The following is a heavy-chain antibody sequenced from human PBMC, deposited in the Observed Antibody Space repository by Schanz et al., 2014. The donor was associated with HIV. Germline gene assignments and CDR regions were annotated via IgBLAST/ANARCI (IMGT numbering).Heavy chain of an antibody. CDR1: GFSFRTFG. Sequence: QVQLVESGGGVVQPGGSLRLSCVASGFSFRTFGMHWVRQAPGKGLEWVAVISYDGRNKYFGHSVKGRFTISRDNSKNTLYLQVKSLRAEDTAVYYCAKDRNYYDNRYIGKGNYYYYYGMDVWGQGTTVTVSS. CDR3: AKDRNYYDNRYIGKGNYYYYYGMDV. D-gene: IGHD3-22*01. V-gene: IGHV3-30*18. CDR2: ISYDGRNK. J-gene: IGHJ6*02.